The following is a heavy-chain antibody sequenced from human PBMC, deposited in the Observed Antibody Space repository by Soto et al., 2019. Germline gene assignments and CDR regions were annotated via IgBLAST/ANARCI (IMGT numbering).Heavy chain of an antibody. CDR2: TYYRSKWYN. CDR1: GGSVSSNSAA. V-gene: IGHV6-1*01. Sequence: PSQTLSLTCAISGGSVSSNSAAWSWIRQSPSRGLEWLGRTYYRSKWYNDYAESVKSRITFKPDTSKNQFSLQLNSVTPEDTAVYYCARAVSNWFDPWGQGTLVTVSS. J-gene: IGHJ5*01. CDR3: ARAVSNWFDP.